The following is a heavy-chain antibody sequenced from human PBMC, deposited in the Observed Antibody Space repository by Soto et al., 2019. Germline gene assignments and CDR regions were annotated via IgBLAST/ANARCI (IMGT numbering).Heavy chain of an antibody. D-gene: IGHD3-16*01. CDR1: GGSISSGGYY. CDR2: IYYSGST. CDR3: ARDLGESQYFYYGMDV. V-gene: IGHV4-31*03. Sequence: QVQLQESGPGLVKPSQTLSLTCTVSGGSISSGGYYWSWIRKHPGKGLEWIGYIYYSGSTYYNPSLKSRVIISVDTSKNQFYLKLSSVTAADTAVYYCARDLGESQYFYYGMDVWGQGTTVTVSS. J-gene: IGHJ6*02.